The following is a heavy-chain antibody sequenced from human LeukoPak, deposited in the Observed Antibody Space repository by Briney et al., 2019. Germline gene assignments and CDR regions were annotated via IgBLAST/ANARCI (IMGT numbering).Heavy chain of an antibody. CDR3: AKDLDSSGSPFDY. Sequence: PGGSLRLSCAASGFPFSSYWMAWVRQAPGKGLEWVASIKQDGGETFYVDSVKGRFTISRDNAKNSLYLQMNSLRAEDTAVYYCAKDLDSSGSPFDYWGQGTLVTVSS. CDR1: GFPFSSYW. D-gene: IGHD3-22*01. CDR2: IKQDGGET. V-gene: IGHV3-7*01. J-gene: IGHJ4*02.